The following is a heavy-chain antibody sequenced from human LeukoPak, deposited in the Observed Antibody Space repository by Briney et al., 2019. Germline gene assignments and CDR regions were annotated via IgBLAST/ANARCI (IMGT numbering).Heavy chain of an antibody. J-gene: IGHJ5*02. CDR1: GFTFTTYW. V-gene: IGHV3-74*01. CDR3: ARDTGVVVTVIPNWFDP. Sequence: GGSLRLSCAASGFTFTTYWMHWVRQAPGKGLVWVSHINSDGSITSYADSVKGRFTISRGNAKNSLYLQMNSLRDEDTAVYYCARDTGVVVTVIPNWFDPWGQGTLVTVSS. CDR2: INSDGSIT. D-gene: IGHD2-21*02.